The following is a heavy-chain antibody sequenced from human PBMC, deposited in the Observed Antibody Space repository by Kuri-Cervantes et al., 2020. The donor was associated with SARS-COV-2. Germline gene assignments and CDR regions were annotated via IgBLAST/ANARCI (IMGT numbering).Heavy chain of an antibody. V-gene: IGHV3-74*01. J-gene: IGHJ4*02. CDR1: GFTFSRSW. CDR2: INSDGSVT. D-gene: IGHD6-6*01. CDR3: ARVPSSSGFFDY. Sequence: GGSLRLSCAASGFTFSRSWMLWVRQAPGKGLVWVSRINSDGSVTSYPDSVEGRFTISRDNAKNSLYLQMNSLRAEDTAVYYCARVPSSSGFFDYWGQGTLVTVSS.